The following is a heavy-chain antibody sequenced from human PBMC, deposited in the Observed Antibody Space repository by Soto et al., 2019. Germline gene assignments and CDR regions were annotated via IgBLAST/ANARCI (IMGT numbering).Heavy chain of an antibody. CDR2: IIPIFGTA. J-gene: IGHJ6*02. CDR3: ARAAWDQKLPLGGTYYYYGMDV. D-gene: IGHD6-13*01. Sequence: QVQLVQSGAEVKKPGCSVKVSCTASGGTFSSYAISWVRQAPGQGLEWMGGIIPIFGTANYAQKFQGRVTITGDKSTSTAYIELCSLRAEDTAVYYCARAAWDQKLPLGGTYYYYGMDVWGQGTTVTVSS. CDR1: GGTFSSYA. V-gene: IGHV1-69*06.